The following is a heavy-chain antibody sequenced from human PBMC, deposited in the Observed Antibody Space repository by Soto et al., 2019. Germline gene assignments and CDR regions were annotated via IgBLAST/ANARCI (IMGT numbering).Heavy chain of an antibody. D-gene: IGHD3-10*01. V-gene: IGHV4-38-2*01. CDR1: GYVITNGYH. J-gene: IGHJ4*02. CDR3: ARAGGSGRTYDY. Sequence: SETLSLTCAVSGYVITNGYHWGWIRQPPGKELEWIGTISHSGDTYYNPSLKSRVTISIDTAKNQFSLTLTSVTAADTAVYHCARAGGSGRTYDYWSQGTLVTVSS. CDR2: ISHSGDT.